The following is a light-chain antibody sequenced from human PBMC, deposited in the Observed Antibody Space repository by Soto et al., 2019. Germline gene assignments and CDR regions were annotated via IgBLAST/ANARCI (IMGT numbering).Light chain of an antibody. V-gene: IGKV3-20*01. Sequence: EIVLTQSPGTLSLSPGERATLSCRASQSVSSSYLAWYQQKPGQAPRLLIYGASSRATGIPDRFSGSVSGTDFTLTISRLEPEDFAVYYCQQYASHLGTFGQGTKVEIK. CDR2: GAS. J-gene: IGKJ1*01. CDR1: QSVSSSY. CDR3: QQYASHLGT.